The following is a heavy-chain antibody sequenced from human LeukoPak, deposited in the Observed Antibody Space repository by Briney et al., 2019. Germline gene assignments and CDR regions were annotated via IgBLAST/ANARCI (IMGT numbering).Heavy chain of an antibody. D-gene: IGHD3-22*01. Sequence: GGSLRLSCAASGFTFSSYGMHWVRQAPGKGLEWVAVISYDGSNKYYADSVKGRFTISRDNSKNTLYLQMNSLRAEDTAVYYCAKPNRPSRVVITSAFDIWGQGTMVTVSS. CDR3: AKPNRPSRVVITSAFDI. J-gene: IGHJ3*02. V-gene: IGHV3-30*18. CDR2: ISYDGSNK. CDR1: GFTFSSYG.